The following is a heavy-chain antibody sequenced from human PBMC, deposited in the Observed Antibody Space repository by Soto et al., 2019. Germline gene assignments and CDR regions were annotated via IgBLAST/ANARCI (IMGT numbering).Heavy chain of an antibody. CDR2: IKSKTDGGTT. V-gene: IGHV3-15*01. CDR1: GFTFSNAW. CDR3: TTGVVLTGYYPFDY. J-gene: IGHJ4*02. Sequence: GGSLRLSCAASGFTFSNAWMSWVRQAPGKGLEWVGRIKSKTDGGTTDYAAPVKGRFTISRDDSKNTLYLQMNSLKTEDTAVYYCTTGVVLTGYYPFDYWGQGTLVTVSS. D-gene: IGHD3-9*01.